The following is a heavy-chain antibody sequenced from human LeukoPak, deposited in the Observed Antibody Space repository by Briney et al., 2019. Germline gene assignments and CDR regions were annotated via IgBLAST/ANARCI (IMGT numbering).Heavy chain of an antibody. Sequence: GGSLRLSCAASGFTFSSYGMHWVRQAPGKGLEWVAFIRYDGSNKYYADSVKGRFTISRDNSKNTLYLQMNSLRAEDTAVYYCAKVGYSSGWYAHSLYYFDYWGQGTLVTVSS. CDR1: GFTFSSYG. CDR3: AKVGYSSGWYAHSLYYFDY. CDR2: IRYDGSNK. J-gene: IGHJ4*02. D-gene: IGHD6-19*01. V-gene: IGHV3-30*02.